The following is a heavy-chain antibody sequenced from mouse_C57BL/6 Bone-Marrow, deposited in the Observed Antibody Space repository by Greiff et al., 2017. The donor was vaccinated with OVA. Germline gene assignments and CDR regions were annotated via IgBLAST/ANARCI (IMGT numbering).Heavy chain of an antibody. CDR3: TPYYYGSSGTFAY. CDR1: GFNITDDY. V-gene: IGHV14-4*01. Sequence: VQLQQSGAELVRPGDSVKLSCTASGFNITDDYMHWVKQRPEQGLEWIGWIDPENGDTEYASKFQGKANITADTSSNTAYLQLSSLTSEDTAVYYCTPYYYGSSGTFAYWGQGTLVTVSA. J-gene: IGHJ3*01. D-gene: IGHD1-1*01. CDR2: IDPENGDT.